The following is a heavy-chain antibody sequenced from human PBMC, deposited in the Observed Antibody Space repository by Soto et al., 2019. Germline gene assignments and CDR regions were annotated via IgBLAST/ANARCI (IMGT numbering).Heavy chain of an antibody. D-gene: IGHD3-3*01. CDR1: GGPFSGYY. CDR2: INHSGST. J-gene: IGHJ6*02. Sequence: SETLSLTCAVYGGPFSGYYWSWIRQPPGKGLEWIGEINHSGSTNYNPSLKSRVTISVDTSKNQFSLKLSSVTAADTAVYYCARGQTYYDFWSGPYGMDVWGQGTTVTVSS. CDR3: ARGQTYYDFWSGPYGMDV. V-gene: IGHV4-34*01.